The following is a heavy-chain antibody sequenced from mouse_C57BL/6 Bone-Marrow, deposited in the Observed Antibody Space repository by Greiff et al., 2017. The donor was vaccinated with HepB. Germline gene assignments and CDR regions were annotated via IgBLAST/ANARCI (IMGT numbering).Heavy chain of an antibody. V-gene: IGHV1-9*01. D-gene: IGHD1-1*01. CDR1: GYTFTGYW. Sequence: VQLQQSGAELMKPGASVKLSCKATGYTFTGYWIEWVKQRPGHGLEWIGEILPGSGSTNYNEKFKGKATFTADTSSNTAYMQLSSLTTEDSAIYYCARPIYYYGSSYDWYFDVWGTGTTVTVSS. CDR3: ARPIYYYGSSYDWYFDV. J-gene: IGHJ1*03. CDR2: ILPGSGST.